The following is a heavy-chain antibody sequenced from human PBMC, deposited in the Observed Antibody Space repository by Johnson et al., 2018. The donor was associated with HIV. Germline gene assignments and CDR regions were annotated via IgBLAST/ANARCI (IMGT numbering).Heavy chain of an antibody. D-gene: IGHD4-11*01. CDR2: ISYDGNNK. CDR3: AKVRSRWTTFDDAFDI. CDR1: GFTFSSYA. V-gene: IGHV3-30*18. Sequence: QVQLVESGGGVVQPGRSLRLSCAASGFTFSSYAMHWVHQAPGKGLEWVAVISYDGNNKYYADSVTGRFTISRDNSKNTLYLQMNSLRPEDTAVYYCAKVRSRWTTFDDAFDIWGQGTLVTVSS. J-gene: IGHJ3*02.